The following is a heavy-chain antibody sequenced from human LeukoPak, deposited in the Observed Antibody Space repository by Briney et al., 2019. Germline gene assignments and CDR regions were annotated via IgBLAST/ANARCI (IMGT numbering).Heavy chain of an antibody. Sequence: GGSLRLSCAASGFTFTSYWMSWVRQAPGKGLEWVANIKQDESEKYYVDSVKGRFTVSRDNANNTLYLQMNGLTAEDTAVYYCARQWKAFDSWGQGTLVTVSP. CDR2: IKQDESEK. J-gene: IGHJ4*02. CDR3: ARQWKAFDS. D-gene: IGHD6-19*01. CDR1: GFTFTSYW. V-gene: IGHV3-7*01.